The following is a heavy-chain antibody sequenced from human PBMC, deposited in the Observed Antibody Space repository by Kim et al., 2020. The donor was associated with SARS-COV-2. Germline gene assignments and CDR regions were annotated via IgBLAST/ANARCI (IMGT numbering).Heavy chain of an antibody. J-gene: IGHJ5*02. Sequence: ADSVKGRYTNSRDNSENPLYLQMNGLTAEDTAVYYCAKGYSSSWLRWFDPWGQGTLVTVSS. CDR3: AKGYSSSWLRWFDP. D-gene: IGHD6-13*01. V-gene: IGHV3-23*03.